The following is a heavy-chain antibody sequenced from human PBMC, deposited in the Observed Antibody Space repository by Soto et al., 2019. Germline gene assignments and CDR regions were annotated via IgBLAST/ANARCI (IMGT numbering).Heavy chain of an antibody. V-gene: IGHV3-23*01. CDR3: ARDIRGAN. J-gene: IGHJ4*02. CDR1: GFTFTSYA. Sequence: EVQLLESGGDLVQPGGSLRLSCAASGFTFTSYAMSWIRQAPGKGLEWVSAITGGGDNTYYADSVRGRFTISRDNAKNSVYLQMSSLRAEDTAIYYCARDIRGANWGQGTLVIVSS. CDR2: ITGGGDNT. D-gene: IGHD3-10*01.